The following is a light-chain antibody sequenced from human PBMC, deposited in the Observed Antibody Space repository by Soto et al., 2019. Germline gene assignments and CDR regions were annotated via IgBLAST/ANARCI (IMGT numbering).Light chain of an antibody. J-gene: IGKJ4*01. CDR3: HQFGATPLT. Sequence: EIVLTQSPGTLSLSPGETATLSCRASQNVNNNYMAWYQQKPGLAPRLLIYLTSSRATGVPDRFSGSGSGTDFTLTITGLQPDDFAVYYCHQFGATPLTFGGGTRVEIK. CDR1: QNVNNNY. V-gene: IGKV3-20*01. CDR2: LTS.